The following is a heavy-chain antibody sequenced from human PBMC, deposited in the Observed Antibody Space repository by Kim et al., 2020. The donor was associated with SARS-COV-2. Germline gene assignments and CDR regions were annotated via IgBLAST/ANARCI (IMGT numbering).Heavy chain of an antibody. CDR2: IYRSGTT. CDR3: VRILGSFFDY. Sequence: SETLSLTCNVSGYSISSGYYWGWIRQPPGKGLEWIGNIYRSGTTYYNPSLRSRVTMSLDTSKNQFSLNLMSVTAADTAVYFCVRILGSFFDYWGQGTQVTVSS. CDR1: GYSISSGYY. V-gene: IGHV4-38-2*02. J-gene: IGHJ4*02. D-gene: IGHD2-21*01.